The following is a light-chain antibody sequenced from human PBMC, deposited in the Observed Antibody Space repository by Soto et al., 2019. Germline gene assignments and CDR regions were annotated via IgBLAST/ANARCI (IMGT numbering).Light chain of an antibody. CDR1: QSITNY. CDR2: AAS. V-gene: IGKV1-39*01. J-gene: IGKJ3*01. Sequence: DIQMTQSPSALSASMGDRVTITCRASQSITNYLNWYQHKPGKAPKLLVYAASSLQSGVPSRFSGSGSGTDFTLTISSLQPEDFATYFCQQSHNMPFTFGPGTKVDI. CDR3: QQSHNMPFT.